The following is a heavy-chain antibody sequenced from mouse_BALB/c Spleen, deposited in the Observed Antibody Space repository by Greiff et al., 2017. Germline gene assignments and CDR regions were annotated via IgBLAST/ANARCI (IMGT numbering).Heavy chain of an antibody. CDR1: GFTFSSYA. V-gene: IGHV5-6-5*01. CDR3: AKYGYDGGYAMDY. D-gene: IGHD2-2*01. J-gene: IGHJ4*01. Sequence: EVQVVESGGGLVKPGGSLKLSCAASGFTFSSYAMSWVRQTPEKRLEWVASISSGGSTYYPDSVKGRFTISRDNARNILYLQMSSLRSEDTAMYYCAKYGYDGGYAMDYWGQGTSVTVSS. CDR2: ISSGGST.